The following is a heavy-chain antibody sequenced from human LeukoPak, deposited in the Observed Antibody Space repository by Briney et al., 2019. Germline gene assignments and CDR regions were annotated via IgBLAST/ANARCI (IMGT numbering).Heavy chain of an antibody. D-gene: IGHD2-2*01. V-gene: IGHV4-59*12. J-gene: IGHJ4*02. Sequence: RSSETLSLPSTASGGPISNYNWSWIPHTPARGPQSIPYDSSSGRTNYHPSLRNRLTISIDTSSHRFSLHLRSVTAADTAVYYRARGPLYCSSTSCYQEGNFDYRGQGALPTVSS. CDR2: DSSSGRT. CDR3: ARGPLYCSSTSCYQEGNFDY. CDR1: GGPISNYN.